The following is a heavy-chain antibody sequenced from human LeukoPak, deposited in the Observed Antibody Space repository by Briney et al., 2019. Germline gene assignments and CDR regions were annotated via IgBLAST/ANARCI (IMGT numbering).Heavy chain of an antibody. Sequence: PGGSLRLSCAASGFTFSSYSMNWVRQAPGKGLEWVSSISSSSSYIYYADSVKGRFTISRDNAKNSLHLQMSSLRAEDTAVYYCARWGSSCPFDYWGQGTLVTVSS. J-gene: IGHJ4*02. CDR2: ISSSSSYI. D-gene: IGHD6-13*01. CDR1: GFTFSSYS. V-gene: IGHV3-21*01. CDR3: ARWGSSCPFDY.